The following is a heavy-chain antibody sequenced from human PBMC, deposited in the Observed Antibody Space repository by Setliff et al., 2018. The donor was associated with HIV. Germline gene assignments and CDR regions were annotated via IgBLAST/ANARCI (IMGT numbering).Heavy chain of an antibody. CDR3: ATSKITTADGRWFFFDS. CDR2: IIPAFGTP. J-gene: IGHJ4*02. D-gene: IGHD3-3*01. CDR1: GGTFSDFG. V-gene: IGHV1-69*13. Sequence: ASVKVSCKAFGGTFSDFGLSWVRQAPGQGLEWMGGIIPAFGTPQYAQNFQGRVTIAADESTSTLYMDLNSLRSEDTAVYYCATSKITTADGRWFFFDSWGQGTLVTVSS.